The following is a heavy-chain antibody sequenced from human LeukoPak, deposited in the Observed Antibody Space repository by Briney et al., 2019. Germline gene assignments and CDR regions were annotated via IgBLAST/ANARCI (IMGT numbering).Heavy chain of an antibody. CDR2: INPNSGGT. J-gene: IGHJ4*02. Sequence: ASVKVSCKASGYTFTSYGISWVRQAPGQGLEWMGWINPNSGGTNYAQKFQGRVTMTRDTSISTAYMELSRLRSDDTAVYYCAREVGYCSSTSCPLYGYWGQGTLVTVSS. V-gene: IGHV1-2*02. CDR1: GYTFTSYG. D-gene: IGHD2-2*01. CDR3: AREVGYCSSTSCPLYGY.